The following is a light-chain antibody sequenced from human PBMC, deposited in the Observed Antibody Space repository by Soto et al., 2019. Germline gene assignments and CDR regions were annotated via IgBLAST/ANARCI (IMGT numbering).Light chain of an antibody. CDR1: LSVSVY. CDR3: QQYNNWPRT. J-gene: IGKJ5*01. CDR2: GVS. Sequence: VVLTQSPATLSLSPGERATLSCRTSLSVSVYLDWYQQKPGQAPRLLIYGVSTRDTGVPDRFSGSASGTEFTLTISILQSEDFAVYYCQQYNNWPRTVGQGTRLEIK. V-gene: IGKV3-15*01.